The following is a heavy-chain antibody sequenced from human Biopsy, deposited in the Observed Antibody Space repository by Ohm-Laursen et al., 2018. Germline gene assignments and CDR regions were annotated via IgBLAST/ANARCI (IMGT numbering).Heavy chain of an antibody. Sequence: SLRLSCTATEFTVARNHMNWVRQAPGKGLEWVSMIHGSGRTDYADSVKGRFTVSRDNSKDTVYLQMNALRVDDTAMYYCAGAGGHSFWGQGALVTVSS. J-gene: IGHJ4*02. D-gene: IGHD3-16*01. V-gene: IGHV3-66*01. CDR2: IHGSGRT. CDR1: EFTVARNH. CDR3: AGAGGHSF.